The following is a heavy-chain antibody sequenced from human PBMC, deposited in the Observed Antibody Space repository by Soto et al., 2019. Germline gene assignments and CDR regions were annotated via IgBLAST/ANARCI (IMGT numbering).Heavy chain of an antibody. Sequence: EVQLVESGGVLVQPGGSLRVPCAASGFTFSTSWMNWVRQAPGKGLEWVANINGDGSEEYYVDSVRGRFTISRDNVKNSLFLQMNSRRAENTAVYYCAAGFPPDYWGQGTLVTVSS. CDR2: INGDGSEE. CDR1: GFTFSTSW. D-gene: IGHD3-10*01. J-gene: IGHJ4*02. CDR3: AAGFPPDY. V-gene: IGHV3-7*01.